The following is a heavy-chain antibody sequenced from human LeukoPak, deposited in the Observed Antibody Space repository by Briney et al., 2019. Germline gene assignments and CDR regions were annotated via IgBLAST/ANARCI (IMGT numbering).Heavy chain of an antibody. CDR2: ISGSGGST. J-gene: IGHJ5*02. D-gene: IGHD6-13*01. CDR1: GFTFSSYA. V-gene: IGHV3-23*01. Sequence: GGSLRLSCAASGFTFSSYAMSWVRQAPGKGLEWVSAISGSGGSTYYADSVTGRFTISRDNSKNTLYLQMNSLRAEDTAVYYCAKFKAAAGWFDPWGQGALVTVSS. CDR3: AKFKAAAGWFDP.